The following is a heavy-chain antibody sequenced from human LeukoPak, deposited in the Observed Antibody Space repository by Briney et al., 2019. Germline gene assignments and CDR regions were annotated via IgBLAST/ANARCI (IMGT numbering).Heavy chain of an antibody. Sequence: SETLSLTCTVSGGSISSYYWSWIRQPPGKGLEWIGYIYYSGSTNYNPSLKSRVTISVDTSKNQFSLKLSSVTAADTAVYYCARQVLGFLDYWYFDLWGRGTLVTVSS. D-gene: IGHD3-10*01. CDR1: GGSISSYY. J-gene: IGHJ2*01. CDR2: IYYSGST. V-gene: IGHV4-59*08. CDR3: ARQVLGFLDYWYFDL.